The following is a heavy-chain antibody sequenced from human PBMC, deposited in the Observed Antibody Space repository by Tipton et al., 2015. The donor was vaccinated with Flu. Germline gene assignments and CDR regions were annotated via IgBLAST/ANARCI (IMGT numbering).Heavy chain of an antibody. D-gene: IGHD1-26*01. CDR3: ARCGREAVGPTTTDAFDI. V-gene: IGHV5-51*01. Sequence: QLVQSGAEVKKPGESLKISCKGSGYSFASYWIGWVRQMPGKGLEWMGIIYPGDSDTRYSPSFQGQVTVSADTSISTAYLQWSSLKASDTAMYYCARCGREAVGPTTTDAFDIWGQGTMVTVSS. J-gene: IGHJ3*02. CDR2: IYPGDSDT. CDR1: GYSFASYW.